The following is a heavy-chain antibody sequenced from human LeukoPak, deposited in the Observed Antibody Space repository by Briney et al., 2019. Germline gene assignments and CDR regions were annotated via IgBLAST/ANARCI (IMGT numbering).Heavy chain of an antibody. V-gene: IGHV3-23*01. Sequence: GGSLRLSCAASGFTFSSYAMSWVRQAPGKGLEWVSAIIGSGSSTYYADSVKGRFTISRDNSKNTLFLQMNSMRAEDTAVYYCAKDRAQQLVLDFWGQGTLVTVSS. CDR1: GFTFSSYA. CDR3: AKDRAQQLVLDF. D-gene: IGHD6-13*01. CDR2: IIGSGSST. J-gene: IGHJ4*02.